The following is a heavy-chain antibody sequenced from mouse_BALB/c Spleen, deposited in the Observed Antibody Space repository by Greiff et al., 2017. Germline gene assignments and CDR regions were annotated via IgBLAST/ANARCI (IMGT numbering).Heavy chain of an antibody. Sequence: EVKLQESGGGLVQPGGSMKLSCVASGFTFSNYWMNWVRQSPEKGLEWVAEIRLKSNNYATPYAESVKGRFTISRDDSKSSVYLQMNNLRAEDTGIYYCTRRERGFAYWGQGTLVTVSA. J-gene: IGHJ3*01. CDR2: IRLKSNNYAT. CDR3: TRRERGFAY. V-gene: IGHV6-6*02. CDR1: GFTFSNYW.